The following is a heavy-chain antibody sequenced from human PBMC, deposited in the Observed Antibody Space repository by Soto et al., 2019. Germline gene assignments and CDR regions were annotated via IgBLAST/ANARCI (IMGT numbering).Heavy chain of an antibody. CDR1: GFTFSSYG. CDR2: ISYDGSNK. CDR3: AKILLAAIYSSGYSQPYYGMDV. J-gene: IGHJ6*02. V-gene: IGHV3-30*18. Sequence: GGSLRLSCAASGFTFSSYGMHWVRQAPGKGLEWVAVISYDGSNKYYADSVKGRFTISRDNSKNTLYLQMNSLRAEDTAVYYCAKILLAAIYSSGYSQPYYGMDVWGQGTTVTVSS. D-gene: IGHD3-22*01.